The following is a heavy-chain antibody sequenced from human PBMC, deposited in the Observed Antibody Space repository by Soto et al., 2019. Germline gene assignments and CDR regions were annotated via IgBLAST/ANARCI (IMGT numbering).Heavy chain of an antibody. D-gene: IGHD4-17*01. J-gene: IGHJ5*02. CDR3: AGGGDYGNWFDP. CDR1: GGSISSYY. Sequence: QVQLQESGPGLVKPSETLSLTCTVSGGSISSYYWSWIRQPAGKGLEWIGRIYTSGSTNYNPSLNSRVTKSVDTANNQFSLELSALTGAGTAVYYFAGGGDYGNWFDPWGQGTLVTVSS. CDR2: IYTSGST. V-gene: IGHV4-4*07.